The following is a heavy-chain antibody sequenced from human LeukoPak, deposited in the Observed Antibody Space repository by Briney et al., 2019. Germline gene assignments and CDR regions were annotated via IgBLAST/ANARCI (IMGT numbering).Heavy chain of an antibody. CDR3: AKHYYGSGSQKYYFDY. CDR2: LRKDGSDK. D-gene: IGHD3-10*01. V-gene: IGHV3-30*02. CDR1: GFIFSDYG. J-gene: IGHJ4*02. Sequence: GGSLRLSCAASGFIFSDYGMHWVRQAPGKGLEWVTLLRKDGSDKYYADSVKGRFTISRDNSKNTLYLQMNSLRPEDTAVYYCAKHYYGSGSQKYYFDYWGQGTLVTVSS.